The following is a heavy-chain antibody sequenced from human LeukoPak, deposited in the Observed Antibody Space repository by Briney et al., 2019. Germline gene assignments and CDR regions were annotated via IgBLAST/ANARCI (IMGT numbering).Heavy chain of an antibody. J-gene: IGHJ4*02. D-gene: IGHD3-10*01. CDR1: GYTFTGYY. CDR2: INPNSGGT. V-gene: IGHV1-2*04. CDR3: ARDGFGDGSGEDY. Sequence: ASVKVSCKASGYTFTGYYMHWVRQAPGQGLEWMGWINPNSGGTNYAQKFQGWVTMTRDTSISTAYMELSRLRSDDTAVYYCARDGFGDGSGEDYWGQGTLVTVSS.